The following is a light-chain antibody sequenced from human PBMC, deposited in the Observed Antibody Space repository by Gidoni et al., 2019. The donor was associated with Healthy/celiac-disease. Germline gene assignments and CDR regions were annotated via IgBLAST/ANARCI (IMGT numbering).Light chain of an antibody. CDR3: AAWDDSLSGYV. CDR2: RNN. J-gene: IGLJ1*01. Sequence: QSVLTQPPSASGPPGQGVTNSCSGSSSNIGSNYVYWYQQLPGTAPKLLIYRNNQRPSGVPDRFSGSKSGTSASLAISGLRSEDEADYYCAAWDDSLSGYVFGTGTKVTVL. CDR1: SSNIGSNY. V-gene: IGLV1-47*01.